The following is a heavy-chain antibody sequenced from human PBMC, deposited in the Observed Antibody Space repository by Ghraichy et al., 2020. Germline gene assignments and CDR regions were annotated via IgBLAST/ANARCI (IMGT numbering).Heavy chain of an antibody. J-gene: IGHJ4*02. Sequence: GGSLRLSCAASGFTFSSYAMPWVRQAPGKGLEYVSAISSNGGSTYYANSVKGRFTISRDNSKTTLYLQMGSLRAEDMAVYYCARVSITVTTLGFVDYWGQGTLVTVSS. CDR2: ISSNGGST. D-gene: IGHD4-17*01. V-gene: IGHV3-64*01. CDR1: GFTFSSYA. CDR3: ARVSITVTTLGFVDY.